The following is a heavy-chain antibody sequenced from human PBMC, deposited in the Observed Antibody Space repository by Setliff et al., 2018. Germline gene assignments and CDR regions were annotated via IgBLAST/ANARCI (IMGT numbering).Heavy chain of an antibody. V-gene: IGHV4-61*09. CDR1: GDSISSRPFY. J-gene: IGHJ4*02. CDR2: IYTSWST. CDR3: ARQGEIQLVLDY. D-gene: IGHD5-18*01. Sequence: SETLSLTCTVSGDSISSRPFYWGWFRQPAGKELEWIGQIYTSWSTNYNPSLQSRVSIPLDTSKNQFSLKLSSVTAADTAVYYCARQGEIQLVLDYWGQGTLVTVSS.